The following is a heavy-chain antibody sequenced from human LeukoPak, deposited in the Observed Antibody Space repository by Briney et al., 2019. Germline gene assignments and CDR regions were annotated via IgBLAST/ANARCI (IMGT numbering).Heavy chain of an antibody. Sequence: GGSLRLSCAASGFTVSTNYMSWVRQAPGRGLEWVSVIYAGGTTYYADSVKGRFTISRDNSKNTLYLQMNILRVEDTAVYHCAKGPTSGNYYDSSGYYPHFDCWGQGTLVTVSS. J-gene: IGHJ4*02. CDR2: IYAGGTT. CDR3: AKGPTSGNYYDSSGYYPHFDC. CDR1: GFTVSTNY. V-gene: IGHV3-53*01. D-gene: IGHD3-22*01.